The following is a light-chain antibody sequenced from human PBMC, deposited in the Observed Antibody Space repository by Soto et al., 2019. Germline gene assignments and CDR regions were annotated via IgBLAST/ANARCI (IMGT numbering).Light chain of an antibody. Sequence: QSVLTQPPSASGSPGQSVAISCTGTSSDVGGYDYVSWYQQHPGKAPKLMIYDVSKRPSGVPDRFSGSKSGNTASLTVSGLQAEDEADYYCSSYAGTYIVFGTGTRSPS. CDR3: SSYAGTYIV. V-gene: IGLV2-8*01. CDR2: DVS. J-gene: IGLJ1*01. CDR1: SSDVGGYDY.